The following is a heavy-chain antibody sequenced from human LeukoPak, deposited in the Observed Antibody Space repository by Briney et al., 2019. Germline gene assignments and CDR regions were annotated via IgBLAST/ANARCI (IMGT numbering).Heavy chain of an antibody. D-gene: IGHD3-22*01. Sequence: SVKVSCKASGGTFSSYAISWVRQAPGQGLEWMGGIIPIFGTANYAQKFQGRVTITADESTSTAYMELSSLRSEDTAVYYCARDPRASDSSGYYYDAFDIWGQGTMVTVSS. V-gene: IGHV1-69*13. CDR2: IIPIFGTA. CDR1: GGTFSSYA. CDR3: ARDPRASDSSGYYYDAFDI. J-gene: IGHJ3*02.